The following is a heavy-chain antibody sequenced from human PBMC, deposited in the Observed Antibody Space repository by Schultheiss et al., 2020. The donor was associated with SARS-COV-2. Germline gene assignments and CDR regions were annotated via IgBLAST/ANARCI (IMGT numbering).Heavy chain of an antibody. CDR1: GFSFNYYA. V-gene: IGHV3-30*04. CDR3: AIPVLGSWYNGMDV. Sequence: GGSLRLSCAASGFSFNYYAMGWVRQAPGKGLEWVAVISYDGSNKYYADSVKGRFTISRDNSKNTLYLQMNSLRAEDTAVYYCAIPVLGSWYNGMDVWGQGTTVTVSS. CDR2: ISYDGSNK. D-gene: IGHD6-13*01. J-gene: IGHJ6*02.